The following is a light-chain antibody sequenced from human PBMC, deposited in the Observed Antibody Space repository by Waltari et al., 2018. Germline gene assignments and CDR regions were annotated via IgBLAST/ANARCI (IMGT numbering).Light chain of an antibody. CDR2: DAS. CDR3: QQRSNWPPYT. Sequence: EIVLTQSPATLSLSPGERATLSCRSSQSASSYLAWYQQKPGKTPSLLLYDASNTTPRSPAGWSGGGCGTAYTITISSLEPEDFAVYYCQQRSNWPPYTFGQGTKLEIK. J-gene: IGKJ2*01. CDR1: QSASSY. V-gene: IGKV3-11*01.